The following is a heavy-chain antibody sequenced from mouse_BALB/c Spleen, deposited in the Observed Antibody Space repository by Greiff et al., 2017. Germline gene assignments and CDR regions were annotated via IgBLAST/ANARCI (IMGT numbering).Heavy chain of an antibody. CDR1: GDSITSGC. J-gene: IGHJ2*01. Sequence: EVQLQESGPSLVKPSQTLSLTCSVTGDSITSGCWNWIRKFPGNKLEYMGYINYSGSTYYNPYLKSRISITRDTSKNQYYLQLNSVTTEDTATYYCARYWDDYYFDYWGQGTTLTVSS. CDR2: INYSGST. V-gene: IGHV3-8*02. D-gene: IGHD2-4*01. CDR3: ARYWDDYYFDY.